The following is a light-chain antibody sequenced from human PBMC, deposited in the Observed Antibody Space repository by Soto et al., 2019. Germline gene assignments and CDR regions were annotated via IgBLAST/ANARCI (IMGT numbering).Light chain of an antibody. CDR2: DVS. Sequence: QSVLTQPRSVSGSPGQSVTISCTGTSSDVGGYKYVSWYQQHPGKAPKLMIYDVSKRPSGVPDRFSGSKSGNTASLTISGLQAEDEADYYCCSYAGSYILDVFGTGTKVTVL. CDR3: CSYAGSYILDV. V-gene: IGLV2-11*01. CDR1: SSDVGGYKY. J-gene: IGLJ1*01.